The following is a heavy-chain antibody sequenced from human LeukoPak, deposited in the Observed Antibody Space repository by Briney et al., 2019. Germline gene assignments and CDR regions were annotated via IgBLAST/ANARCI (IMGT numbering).Heavy chain of an antibody. CDR2: ISSSGSTI. CDR1: GFTFSSYE. V-gene: IGHV3-48*03. J-gene: IGHJ6*03. Sequence: GGSLRLSCAASGFTFSSYEMNWVRQAPGKGLEWVSYISSSGSTIYYADSVKGRFTISRDNAKNSLYLQMNSLRAEDTAVYYCARWADYYYYMDVWGKGTTVTVSS. CDR3: ARWADYYYYMDV.